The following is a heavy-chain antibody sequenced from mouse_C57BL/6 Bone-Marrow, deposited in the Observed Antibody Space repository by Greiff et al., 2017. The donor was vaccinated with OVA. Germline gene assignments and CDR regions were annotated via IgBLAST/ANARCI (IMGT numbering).Heavy chain of an antibody. V-gene: IGHV5-6*01. CDR3: ARGSSRAY. Sequence: EVKVVESGGDLVKPGGSLKLSCAASGFTFSSYGMSWVRQTPDKRLEWVATISSGGSYTYYPDSVKGRFTISRDNAKNTLYLQMSSLKSEDTAMYYCARGSSRAYWGQGTLVTVSA. CDR1: GFTFSSYG. CDR2: ISSGGSYT. J-gene: IGHJ3*01. D-gene: IGHD3-3*01.